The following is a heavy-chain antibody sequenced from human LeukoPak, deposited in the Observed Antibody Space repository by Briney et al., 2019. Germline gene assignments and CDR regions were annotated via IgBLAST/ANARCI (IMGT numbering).Heavy chain of an antibody. CDR3: ARQEGYGSGSYTYYFDY. CDR1: GYSFTSYW. Sequence: GESLKISCKGSGYSFTSYWIGWVRQMPGKGLEWMGIIYPGDSDTRYSPSFQGQVTISADKSTSTAYLQWSSLKASDTAMYYCARQEGYGSGSYTYYFDYWGQGTLVTVSS. J-gene: IGHJ4*02. CDR2: IYPGDSDT. D-gene: IGHD3-10*01. V-gene: IGHV5-51*01.